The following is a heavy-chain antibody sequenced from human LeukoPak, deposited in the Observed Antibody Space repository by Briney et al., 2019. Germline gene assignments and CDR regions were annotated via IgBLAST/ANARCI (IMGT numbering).Heavy chain of an antibody. V-gene: IGHV3-21*01. J-gene: IGHJ4*02. CDR1: GLTVSSNH. CDR3: ASTTGDRDY. CDR2: ISGSSTYI. D-gene: IGHD7-27*01. Sequence: GGSLRLSCAASGLTVSSNHMSWVRQAPGKGLEWVSYISGSSTYIYYVDSLKGRFTISRDNAKNSLYLQMNSLRVEDTAVYYCASTTGDRDYWGQGTLVNVSS.